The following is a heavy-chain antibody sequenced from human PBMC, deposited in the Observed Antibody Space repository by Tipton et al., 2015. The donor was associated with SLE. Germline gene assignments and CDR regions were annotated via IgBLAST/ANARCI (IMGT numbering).Heavy chain of an antibody. CDR1: GGSISSYY. CDR2: IYYSGST. CDR3: ARDSSGWYWYFDL. Sequence: TLSLTCTVSGGSISSYYWSWIRQPPGKGLEWIGYIYYSGSTNYNPSLKSRVTISVDTSKNQFSLKLSSVTAADTAVYYCARDSSGWYWYFDLWGRGTPVTVSS. D-gene: IGHD6-19*01. J-gene: IGHJ2*01. V-gene: IGHV4-59*01.